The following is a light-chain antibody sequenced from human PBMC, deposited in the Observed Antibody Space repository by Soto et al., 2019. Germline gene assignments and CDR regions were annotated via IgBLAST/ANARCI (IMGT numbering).Light chain of an antibody. CDR3: QQYDSSAST. CDR2: GAS. V-gene: IGKV3-20*01. CDR1: QSGTSRY. Sequence: EIVLTQAPGTLSVSPGGRATLSCRASQSGTSRYLGWYQQKPGQTPRLLIHGASSRAAGIPDRFSGSGSGTDLPLTISRLETDDFAVYYCQQYDSSASTFGQGTKLEIK. J-gene: IGKJ2*01.